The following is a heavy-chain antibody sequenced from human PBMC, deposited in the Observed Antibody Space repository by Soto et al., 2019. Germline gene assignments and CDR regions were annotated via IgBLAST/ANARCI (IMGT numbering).Heavy chain of an antibody. CDR3: ARERRDGYKHYFDY. CDR1: GGSISSYY. V-gene: IGHV4-59*01. J-gene: IGHJ4*02. D-gene: IGHD5-12*01. CDR2: IYYSGST. Sequence: QVQLQESGPGLVKPSETLSLMCTVSGGSISSYYWSWIRQPPGKGLEWIGYIYYSGSTNYNPSLKRRVTXRVXTXTNQSSLKLSSVTAADTAVYYCARERRDGYKHYFDYWGQGTLVTVSS.